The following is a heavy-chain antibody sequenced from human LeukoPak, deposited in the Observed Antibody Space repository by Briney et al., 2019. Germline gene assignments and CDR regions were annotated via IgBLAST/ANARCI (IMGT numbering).Heavy chain of an antibody. CDR3: AREGTTVVTDYYFDY. D-gene: IGHD4-23*01. Sequence: GGSLRLSCAASGFTFSSSEMNWVRQAPGKGLEWVSYISDTGSTIYYADSVKGRFTISRDNAKNSLYLQMNSLRAEDTAVYYCAREGTTVVTDYYFDYWGQGTLVTVSS. CDR2: ISDTGSTI. J-gene: IGHJ4*02. V-gene: IGHV3-48*03. CDR1: GFTFSSSE.